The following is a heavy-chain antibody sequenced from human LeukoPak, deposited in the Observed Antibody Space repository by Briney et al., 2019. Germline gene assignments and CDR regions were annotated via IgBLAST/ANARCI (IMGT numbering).Heavy chain of an antibody. V-gene: IGHV3-21*01. J-gene: IGHJ4*02. CDR2: ISGSSNHI. D-gene: IGHD3-22*01. CDR3: ARPPYYYDSSGLVLGYFDY. Sequence: GGSLRLSCAASGFTFSTYSMNWVRQAPGKGLEWVSSISGSSNHIYYADSVKGRFTISRDNAKNSLYLQMSSLRAEDTAMYYCARPPYYYDSSGLVLGYFDYWGQGTLVTVSS. CDR1: GFTFSTYS.